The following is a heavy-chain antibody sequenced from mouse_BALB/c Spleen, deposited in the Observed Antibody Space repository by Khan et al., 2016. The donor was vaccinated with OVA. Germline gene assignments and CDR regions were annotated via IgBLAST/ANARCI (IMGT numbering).Heavy chain of an antibody. J-gene: IGHJ1*01. CDR3: ARDYGSLYWYFEV. CDR2: IYYSGTV. Sequence: EVQLVESGPGLVKPSQTVSLTCTVTGISITSGNYRWSWLRQFPGNKLEWIGNIYYSGTVTYNPSLTSRTTITRDTSKNQFFLDMNSLTAEDTATYYCARDYGSLYWYFEVWGAGTTVTVSS. CDR1: GISITSGNYR. V-gene: IGHV3-5*02. D-gene: IGHD1-1*01.